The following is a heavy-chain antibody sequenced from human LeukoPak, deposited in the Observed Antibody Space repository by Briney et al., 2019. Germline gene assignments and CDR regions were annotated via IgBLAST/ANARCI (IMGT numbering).Heavy chain of an antibody. J-gene: IGHJ6*02. CDR3: ARDQVAAAARGYGMDV. D-gene: IGHD6-13*01. CDR2: INPNSGGT. Sequence: ASVKVSCKASGYTFTGYYMHWVRQAPGQGLEWMGWINPNSGGTNYAQKFQGRVTMTRDTSISTAYMELSRLRSDDTAVYYCARDQVAAAARGYGMDVWGQGTTVTVSS. CDR1: GYTFTGYY. V-gene: IGHV1-2*02.